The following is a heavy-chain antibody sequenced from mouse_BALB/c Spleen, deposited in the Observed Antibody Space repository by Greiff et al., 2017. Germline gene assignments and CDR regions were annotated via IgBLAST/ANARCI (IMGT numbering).Heavy chain of an antibody. CDR2: IWTGGGT. V-gene: IGHV2-9-2*01. J-gene: IGHJ4*01. CDR1: GFSLTSYD. Sequence: VQLQESGPGLVAPSQSLSITCTVSGFSLTSYDISWIRQPPGKGLEWLGVIWTGGGTNYNSAFMSRLSISKDNSKSQVFLKMNSLQTDDTAIYYCVRGYYDYASFYAMDYWGQGTSVTVSS. D-gene: IGHD2-4*01. CDR3: VRGYYDYASFYAMDY.